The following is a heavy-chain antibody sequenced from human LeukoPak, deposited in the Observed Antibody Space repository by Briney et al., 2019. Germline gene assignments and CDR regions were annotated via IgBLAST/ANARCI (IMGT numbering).Heavy chain of an antibody. CDR1: GYTFTSYD. J-gene: IGHJ5*02. CDR2: MNPNSGNT. D-gene: IGHD6-19*01. Sequence: ASVKVSCKASGYTFTSYDINWVRQATGQGLEWMGWMNPNSGNTGYAQKFQGRVTMTRNTSISTAYMELSSLRSEDTAAYYCARGGAVYSSGWYNWFDPWGQGTLVTVSS. CDR3: ARGGAVYSSGWYNWFDP. V-gene: IGHV1-8*01.